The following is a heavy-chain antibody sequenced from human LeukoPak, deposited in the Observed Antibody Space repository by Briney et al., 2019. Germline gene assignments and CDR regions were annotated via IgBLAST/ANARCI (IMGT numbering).Heavy chain of an antibody. CDR3: ARRRGKWHVNWFDP. J-gene: IGHJ5*02. Sequence: SETLSLTCDVSGDSGASSGSYWSGWFRQPPGKGLEWIGYVHSSGSTKYNSSLGSRVTISMDTSRNQFSLKLSSVTATDTAVYYCARRRGKWHVNWFDPWGQGTLVTVSS. V-gene: IGHV4-61*01. CDR1: GDSGASSGSYW. CDR2: VHSSGST. D-gene: IGHD5-12*01.